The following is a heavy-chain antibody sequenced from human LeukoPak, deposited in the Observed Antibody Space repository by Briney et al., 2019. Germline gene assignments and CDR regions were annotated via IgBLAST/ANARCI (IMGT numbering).Heavy chain of an antibody. J-gene: IGHJ4*02. Sequence: PSETLSLTCNVTGASINSSSYWGWIRQSPGKGLEWIATVYHLDTTFYNPSLKSRIRISADASTNLLSLRLTSVTAADTATYFCVSGQSLYRWGLGTLLVVSS. CDR3: VSGQSLYR. CDR2: VYHLDTT. V-gene: IGHV4-38-2*02. CDR1: GASINSSSY. D-gene: IGHD5/OR15-5a*01.